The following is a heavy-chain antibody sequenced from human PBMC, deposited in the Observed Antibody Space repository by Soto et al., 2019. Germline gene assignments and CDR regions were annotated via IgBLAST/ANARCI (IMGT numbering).Heavy chain of an antibody. Sequence: EVQLAESGGGLVTPGGSLRLSCAASGFNSNYAWVNRVRPAPGKGLAWVGRSKGRSDGGTPQYGAPVKGRFTISRDDSKTIVFLQMSSLEAEDTAFYYCTTSIVVETDGPRHYDLWGRGTLVTVSS. CDR3: TTSIVVETDGPRHYDL. D-gene: IGHD2-21*02. CDR2: SKGRSDGGTP. CDR1: GFNSNYAW. V-gene: IGHV3-15*05. J-gene: IGHJ2*01.